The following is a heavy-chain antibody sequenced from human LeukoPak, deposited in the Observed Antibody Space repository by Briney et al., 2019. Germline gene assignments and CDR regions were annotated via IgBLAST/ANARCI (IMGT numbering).Heavy chain of an antibody. D-gene: IGHD3-22*01. CDR2: INSDGSST. V-gene: IGHV3-74*01. Sequence: GGSLRLSCTASGFTFSRYWMHWVRQAPGKGLVWVSRINSDGSSTTYADSVKGRFTISRDNAKNTLYLQVNSLRAEDTAVYFCATPFRDSSGSYYNDWFDPWGQGTLVTVSS. J-gene: IGHJ5*02. CDR1: GFTFSRYW. CDR3: ATPFRDSSGSYYNDWFDP.